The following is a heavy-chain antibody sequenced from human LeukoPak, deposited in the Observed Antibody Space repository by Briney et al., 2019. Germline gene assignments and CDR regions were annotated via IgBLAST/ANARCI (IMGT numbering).Heavy chain of an antibody. J-gene: IGHJ5*02. V-gene: IGHV3-21*01. D-gene: IGHD3-22*01. CDR3: ARDDRDSSGYNWFDP. Sequence: GGSLRLSCAASGFPFSSYSMNWVRQAPGKGLEWVSSISSSSSYIYYADSVKGRFTISRDNAKNSLYLQMNSLRAEDTAVYYCARDDRDSSGYNWFDPWGQGTLVTVSS. CDR1: GFPFSSYS. CDR2: ISSSSSYI.